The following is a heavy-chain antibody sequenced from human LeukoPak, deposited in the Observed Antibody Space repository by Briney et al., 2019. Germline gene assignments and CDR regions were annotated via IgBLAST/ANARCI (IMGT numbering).Heavy chain of an antibody. Sequence: GGSLRLSCAASGFTFNSKYMSWVRQAPGKGLEWVSVIYGGGNTYYADSVKGRFTISRDTSKNALYLQMNSLRAEDTALYYCAKDICKYSSSCPPDYWGQGTLVTVSS. CDR2: IYGGGNT. CDR3: AKDICKYSSSCPPDY. J-gene: IGHJ4*02. D-gene: IGHD6-13*01. V-gene: IGHV3-53*05. CDR1: GFTFNSKY.